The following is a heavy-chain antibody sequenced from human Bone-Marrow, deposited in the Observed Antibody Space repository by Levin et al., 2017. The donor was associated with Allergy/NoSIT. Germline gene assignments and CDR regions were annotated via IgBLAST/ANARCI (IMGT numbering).Heavy chain of an antibody. Sequence: SQTLSLTCTVSGGSIRSAGYSHSYWSWIRQSAEKGLEWIGYVFYSGTSYYNPSLNSRASISQDTSNNQFFLELTSVTAADTAVYFCVRGSSAYGRMATLTFDSWGQGVRVIVSS. CDR3: VRGSSAYGRMATLTFDS. D-gene: IGHD1-26*01. V-gene: IGHV4-30-4*01. J-gene: IGHJ4*02. CDR1: GGSIRSAGYSHSY. CDR2: VFYSGTS.